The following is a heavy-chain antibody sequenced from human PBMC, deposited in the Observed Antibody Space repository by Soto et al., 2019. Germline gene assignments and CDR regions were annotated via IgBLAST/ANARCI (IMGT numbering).Heavy chain of an antibody. Sequence: QVQLVQSGAEVKKPGSSVKVSCKASGCTFSSYAISWVRQAPGQGLEWMGGVIPIFGTPNYAQKFQGRVTINADESTSTAYMELSSLRSEDTAVYYCATRGNTVTTSDDYWGQGTLVTVSS. CDR3: ATRGNTVTTSDDY. V-gene: IGHV1-69*01. D-gene: IGHD4-17*01. CDR1: GCTFSSYA. CDR2: VIPIFGTP. J-gene: IGHJ4*02.